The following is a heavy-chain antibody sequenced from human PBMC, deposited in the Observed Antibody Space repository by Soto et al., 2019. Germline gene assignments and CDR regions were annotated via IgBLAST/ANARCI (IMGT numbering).Heavy chain of an antibody. J-gene: IGHJ5*02. CDR2: IWYDGSNK. D-gene: IGHD2-2*01. CDR1: GFTFSSYG. V-gene: IGHV3-33*01. CDR3: ARDLGYCSSTSCYGNNWFDP. Sequence: GGSLRLSCAGSGFTFSSYGMHWVRQAPGKGLEWVAVIWYDGSNKYYADSVKGRFTISRDNSKNSLYLQMNSLRAEDTAVYYCARDLGYCSSTSCYGNNWFDPWGQGTLVTVSS.